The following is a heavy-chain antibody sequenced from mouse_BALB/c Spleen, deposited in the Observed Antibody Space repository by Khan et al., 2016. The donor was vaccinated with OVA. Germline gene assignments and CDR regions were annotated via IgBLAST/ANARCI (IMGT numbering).Heavy chain of an antibody. V-gene: IGHV1-7*01. CDR1: GYTFTSYW. J-gene: IGHJ2*01. CDR3: ARDRIAY. CDR2: INPTSGYT. Sequence: QVQLQQSGAELAKPGASVKMSCKASGYTFTSYWMHWIKQRPGQGLEWIGYINPTSGYTDYNQKFKDKATLTADKSSSTAYMQLNSLTSDDSAVYYCARDRIAYWGQGTTLTVSS.